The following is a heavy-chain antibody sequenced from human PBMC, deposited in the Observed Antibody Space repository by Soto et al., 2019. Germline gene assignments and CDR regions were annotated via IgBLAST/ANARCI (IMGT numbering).Heavy chain of an antibody. CDR2: IYYSGST. CDR3: ARVWTFHWYFDL. CDR1: GGSISSYY. V-gene: IGHV4-59*01. J-gene: IGHJ2*01. D-gene: IGHD1-1*01. Sequence: QVQLQESGPGLVKPSETLSLTCTVSGGSISSYYWSWIRQPPGKGLELIGYIYYSGSTNYNPSLKSRVTISVDTSKNQSSLKLSSVTAADTAVYYCARVWTFHWYFDLWGRGTLVTVSS.